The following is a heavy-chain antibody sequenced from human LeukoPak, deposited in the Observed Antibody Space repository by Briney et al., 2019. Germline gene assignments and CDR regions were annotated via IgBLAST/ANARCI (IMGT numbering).Heavy chain of an antibody. CDR3: ARGHSSSWYSSMLPYPRLPTDY. J-gene: IGHJ4*02. CDR2: MNPNRGNT. CDR1: GYTFTRYD. Sequence: GASVKVSCKAFGYTFTRYDINWGRQATGQGREWRGWMNPNRGNTGYAKKFQGRVTITRNTSISTAYMELSSLRSEDTAVYYCARGHSSSWYSSMLPYPRLPTDYWGQGTLVTVSS. D-gene: IGHD6-13*01. V-gene: IGHV1-8*03.